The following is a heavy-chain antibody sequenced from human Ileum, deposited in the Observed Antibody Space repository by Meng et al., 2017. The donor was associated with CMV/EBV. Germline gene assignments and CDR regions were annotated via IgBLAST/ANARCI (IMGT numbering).Heavy chain of an antibody. D-gene: IGHD3/OR15-3a*01. Sequence: EVQLGGSGGGLIQPWGSLRLSCAASGFTISNNYMSWVRQAPGKGLEWVSGINESGDRTYHADSVKGRFTISRDNSKNTLYLQMNSLRVEDTAIYYCVNRAWMDFWGQGNLVTVSS. J-gene: IGHJ4*02. CDR3: VNRAWMDF. CDR1: GFTISNNY. CDR2: INESGDRT. V-gene: IGHV3-53*01.